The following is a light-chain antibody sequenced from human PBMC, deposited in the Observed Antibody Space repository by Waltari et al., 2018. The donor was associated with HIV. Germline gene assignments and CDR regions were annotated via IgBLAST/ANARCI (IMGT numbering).Light chain of an antibody. CDR1: QAISSW. CDR2: ASS. J-gene: IGKJ1*01. CDR3: QQADGLPWT. V-gene: IGKV1-12*01. Sequence: EIQMTQSPFFVSASVEDRLTITCRASQAISSWLTWYQQRPGAATKLLIYASSTLQSGVPTRFSGGRSGANFTLTISSLQPEDFATYFCQQADGLPWTFGQGTKVEMK.